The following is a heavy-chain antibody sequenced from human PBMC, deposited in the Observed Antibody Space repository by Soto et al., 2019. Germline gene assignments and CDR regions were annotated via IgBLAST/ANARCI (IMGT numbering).Heavy chain of an antibody. CDR1: GFTVSSNY. J-gene: IGHJ4*02. Sequence: GGSLRLSCAASGFTVSSNYMSWARQAPGKGLEWVSVIYSGGSTYYADSVKGRFTISRDNSKNTLYLQMNSLRAEDTAVYYCARDRVSYFDYWGQGTLVTVSS. CDR2: IYSGGST. V-gene: IGHV3-53*01. D-gene: IGHD6-13*01. CDR3: ARDRVSYFDY.